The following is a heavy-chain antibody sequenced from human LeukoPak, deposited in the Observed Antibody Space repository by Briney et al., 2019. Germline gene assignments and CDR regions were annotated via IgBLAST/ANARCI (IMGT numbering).Heavy chain of an antibody. CDR2: INSDGSST. D-gene: IGHD6-19*01. V-gene: IGHV3-74*01. J-gene: IGHJ5*02. Sequence: GGSLRLSCAASGFTFSSYWMHLVRQAPGKGLVWVSRINSDGSSTSYADSVKGRFTISRDNAKNTLYLQMNSLRAEDTAVYYCAREVYSSGWLIGRNWFDPWGQGTLVTVSS. CDR1: GFTFSSYW. CDR3: AREVYSSGWLIGRNWFDP.